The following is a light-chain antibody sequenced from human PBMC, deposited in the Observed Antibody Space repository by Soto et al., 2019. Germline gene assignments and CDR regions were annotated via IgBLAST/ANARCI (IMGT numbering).Light chain of an antibody. CDR2: AAS. CDR1: QGIRSA. CDR3: LIDYNYFWA. J-gene: IGKJ1*01. Sequence: IEGTQSPSSLSASVGDRVTITCRTSQGIRSALGWYQQKPGKVPKLLIYAASTLQSGVPSRFSGSGSGRDFTLTISSLQPEDFATYYCLIDYNYFWAVGHGTPVDIK. V-gene: IGKV1-6*01.